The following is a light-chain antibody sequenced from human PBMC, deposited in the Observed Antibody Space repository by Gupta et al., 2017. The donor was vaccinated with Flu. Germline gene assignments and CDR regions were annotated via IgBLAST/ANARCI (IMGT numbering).Light chain of an antibody. CDR3: QQRDNNPRA. CDR2: AAS. V-gene: IGKV1-39*01. CDR1: QNVSKY. J-gene: IGKJ1*01. Sequence: DIQVTQSPSSLSASVGDRVTLTCRTSQNVSKYLNWYQQKPGTAPKLLIYAASSVQSGVPTRFSGSGSGTDFTLTISSRQPEDFANYYCQQRDNNPRAFGQGTKVEI.